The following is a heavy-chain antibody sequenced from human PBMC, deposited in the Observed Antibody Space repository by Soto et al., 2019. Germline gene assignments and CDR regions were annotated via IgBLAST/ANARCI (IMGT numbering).Heavy chain of an antibody. Sequence: GASVKVSCKASGYTFTSYGISWVRQAPGQGLEWMGWISAYNGNTNYAQKLQGRVTMTTDTSTSTAYMELRSLRSDDTAVYYCARDIVVVPAAISYGMDVWGQGTTVTVSS. CDR1: GYTFTSYG. V-gene: IGHV1-18*01. CDR2: ISAYNGNT. CDR3: ARDIVVVPAAISYGMDV. J-gene: IGHJ6*02. D-gene: IGHD2-2*01.